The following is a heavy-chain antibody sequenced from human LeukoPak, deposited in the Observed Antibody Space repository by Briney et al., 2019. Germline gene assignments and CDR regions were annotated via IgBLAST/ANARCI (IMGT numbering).Heavy chain of an antibody. CDR3: ARTGYCSGGSCYSDY. D-gene: IGHD2-15*01. V-gene: IGHV4-38-2*01. J-gene: IGHJ4*02. CDR2: IYHSGTT. CDR1: AYSISSGYY. Sequence: KTSETLSLTCAVSAYSISSGYYWAWIRQPPGKGLEWIGSIYHSGTTYYNPSLKSRVTISVDTSENQFSLKLSSVTAADTAVYYCARTGYCSGGSCYSDYWGQGTLVTVSS.